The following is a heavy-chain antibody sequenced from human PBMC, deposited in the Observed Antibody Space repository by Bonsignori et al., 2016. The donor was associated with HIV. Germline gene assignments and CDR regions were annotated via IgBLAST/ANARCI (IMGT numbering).Heavy chain of an antibody. CDR2: ISPILDVT. J-gene: IGHJ6*03. CDR1: GGTFSSYT. CDR3: AVGLTLNYYYYMDV. V-gene: IGHV1-69*02. Sequence: QVQLVQSGAEVRKPGSSVKVSCKASGGTFSSYTVNWVRQAPGQGLEWMGRISPILDVTNYAQKFQGRVTITADKSTGTAYMELSGLTSEDTAVFYCAVGLTLNYYYYMDVWGTGTTVTVYS.